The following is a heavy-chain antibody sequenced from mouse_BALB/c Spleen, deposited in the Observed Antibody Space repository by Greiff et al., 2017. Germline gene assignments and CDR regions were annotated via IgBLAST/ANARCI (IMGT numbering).Heavy chain of an antibody. CDR1: GDSITSGY. CDR2: ISYSGST. V-gene: IGHV3-8*02. D-gene: IGHD2-1*01. CDR3: ARWGDGNSPYYAMDY. Sequence: EVKLQESGPSLVKPSQTLSLTCSVTGDSITSGYWNWIRKFPGNKLEYMGYISYSGSTYYNPSLKSRISITRDTSKNQYYLQLNSVTTEDTATYYCARWGDGNSPYYAMDYWGQGTSVTVSS. J-gene: IGHJ4*01.